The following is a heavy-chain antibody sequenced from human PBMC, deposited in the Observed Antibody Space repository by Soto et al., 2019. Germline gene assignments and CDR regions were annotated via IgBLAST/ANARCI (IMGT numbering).Heavy chain of an antibody. J-gene: IGHJ4*02. D-gene: IGHD3-22*01. CDR2: IDPSGGAP. Sequence: QVQLVQSGAEVKRPGASVRISCKASGYTFTTYYIHWVRQAPGQGLEWMGIIDPSGGAPTYAQNFEGRITMTRDTSASLFYLTLSSLRSDDTAVYYCASVPYDTTASYAFWGQGTRVSVSS. CDR1: GYTFTTYY. V-gene: IGHV1-46*01. CDR3: ASVPYDTTASYAF.